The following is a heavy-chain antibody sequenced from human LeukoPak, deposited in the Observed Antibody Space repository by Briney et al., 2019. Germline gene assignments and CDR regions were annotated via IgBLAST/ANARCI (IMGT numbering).Heavy chain of an antibody. V-gene: IGHV1-8*01. Sequence: ASVKVSCKASGYTFTSYDINWVRQATGQWLEWMGWMNPNSGNTGYAQKFQGRVTMTRNTSISTAYMELSSLRSEDTAVYYCARGPRYGSGSLSFGYWGQGTLVTVSS. CDR1: GYTFTSYD. CDR3: ARGPRYGSGSLSFGY. D-gene: IGHD3-10*01. CDR2: MNPNSGNT. J-gene: IGHJ4*02.